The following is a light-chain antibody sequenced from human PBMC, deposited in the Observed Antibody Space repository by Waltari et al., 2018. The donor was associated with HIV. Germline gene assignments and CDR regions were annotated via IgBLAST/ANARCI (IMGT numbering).Light chain of an antibody. V-gene: IGLV1-47*01. CDR3: AALDDSLIDQVV. CDR1: SSNVGNNF. Sequence: QSVLTQPPSASGTPGQRVTTSCSGSSSNVGNNFVYWYQQLPGTAPKLLISINNQRPSGVPDRFSASKSGTSASLAISGLRSEDEADYYCAALDDSLIDQVVFGGGTKLTVL. J-gene: IGLJ2*01. CDR2: INN.